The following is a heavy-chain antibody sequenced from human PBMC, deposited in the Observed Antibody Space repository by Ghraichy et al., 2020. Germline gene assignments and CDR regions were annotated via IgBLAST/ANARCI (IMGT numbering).Heavy chain of an antibody. CDR2: MYYSGSA. D-gene: IGHD3-22*01. CDR1: NASINSYY. J-gene: IGHJ5*02. Sequence: SETLSLTCAVSNASINSYYWSWIRQPPGKGLEWIGYMYYSGSAAYNPSLKGRVTMSVDTSKNQFSLRLTSLTGADTAVYYCATMSLRYSDDGAPSRGLHPWSPGTLVTVSS. V-gene: IGHV4-59*01. CDR3: ATMSLRYSDDGAPSRGLHP.